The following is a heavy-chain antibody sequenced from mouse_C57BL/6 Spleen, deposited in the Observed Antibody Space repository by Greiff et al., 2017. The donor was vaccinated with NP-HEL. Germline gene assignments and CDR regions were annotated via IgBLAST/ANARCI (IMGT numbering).Heavy chain of an antibody. V-gene: IGHV3-6*01. CDR2: ISYDGSN. CDR1: GYSITSGYY. D-gene: IGHD1-1*01. CDR3: ASGVYYGSSLYFDV. Sequence: EVKLQESGPGLVKPSQSLSLTCSVTGYSITSGYYWNWIRQFPGNKLEWMGYISYDGSNNYNPSLKNRISITRDTSKNQFFLKLNSVTTEDAATYYCASGVYYGSSLYFDVWGTGTTVTVSS. J-gene: IGHJ1*03.